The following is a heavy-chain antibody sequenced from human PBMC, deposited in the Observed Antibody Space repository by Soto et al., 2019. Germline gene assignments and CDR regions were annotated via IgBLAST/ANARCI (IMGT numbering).Heavy chain of an antibody. V-gene: IGHV1-69*13. Sequence: ASVKVSCKASGGTFSSYAISWVRQAPGQGLEWMGGIIPIFGTANYAQKFQGRVTITADESTSTAYMELSSLRSEDTAVYYCARDLGAVVVVAANARYYYGMDVWGQGTTVTVSS. CDR2: IIPIFGTA. D-gene: IGHD2-15*01. CDR1: GGTFSSYA. J-gene: IGHJ6*02. CDR3: ARDLGAVVVVAANARYYYGMDV.